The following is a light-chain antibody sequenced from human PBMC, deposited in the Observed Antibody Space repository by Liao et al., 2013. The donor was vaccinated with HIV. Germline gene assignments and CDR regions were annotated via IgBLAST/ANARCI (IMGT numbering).Light chain of an antibody. CDR2: NDS. J-gene: IGLJ2*01. CDR3: V. V-gene: IGLV3-1*01. CDR1: ELGYRY. Sequence: SDELTQPSSVSVSPGQTASITCSGDELGYRYASWYQQRPGQSPVLVISNDSDRPSGIPERFSGSNSENTATLAISRVEAGDNTVDRVVFGGGTKLAVL.